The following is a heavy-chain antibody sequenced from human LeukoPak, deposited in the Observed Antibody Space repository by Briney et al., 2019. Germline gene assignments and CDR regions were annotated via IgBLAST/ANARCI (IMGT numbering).Heavy chain of an antibody. CDR1: GYIFTAYY. CDR2: INPNSGDT. D-gene: IGHD2-2*01. J-gene: IGHJ3*02. CDR3: ARDLLVVPAAISAFDI. Sequence: ASVRVSCKASGYIFTAYYIHWVRQAPGQGLEGMGWINPNSGDTNYAQKFQGRVTMTRDMSISTAYMELSRLRSDDTAVYYCARDLLVVPAAISAFDIWGQGTMVTVSS. V-gene: IGHV1-2*02.